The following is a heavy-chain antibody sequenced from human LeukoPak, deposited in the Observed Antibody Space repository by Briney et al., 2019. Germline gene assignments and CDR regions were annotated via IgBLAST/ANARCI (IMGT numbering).Heavy chain of an antibody. Sequence: GGSLRLPCAASGFTFSNSGMSWVRQAPGKGLEWVANINQDGSEKNCVDSVKGRCTISRDNAKSSLYLQMNSLRAEDTAVYYCANNRASLDYWGQGTLVTVSS. D-gene: IGHD2/OR15-2a*01. CDR3: ANNRASLDY. CDR1: GFTFSNSG. V-gene: IGHV3-7*02. CDR2: INQDGSEK. J-gene: IGHJ4*02.